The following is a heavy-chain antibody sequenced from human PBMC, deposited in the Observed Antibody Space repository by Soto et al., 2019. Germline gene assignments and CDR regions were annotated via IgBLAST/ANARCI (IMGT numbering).Heavy chain of an antibody. CDR3: AREAISSDYFDY. V-gene: IGHV3-53*02. CDR1: GFTVSSNY. J-gene: IGHJ4*02. Sequence: EVQLVETGGGLIQPGGSLRLCCAASGFTVSSNYMSWVRQAPGQGLEGVSFIYSGGRTYYADSVKGRFTISRDNSKNTLYLQMNSLRAEDTAVYYCAREAISSDYFDYWGQGTLVIVSS. D-gene: IGHD3-22*01. CDR2: IYSGGRT.